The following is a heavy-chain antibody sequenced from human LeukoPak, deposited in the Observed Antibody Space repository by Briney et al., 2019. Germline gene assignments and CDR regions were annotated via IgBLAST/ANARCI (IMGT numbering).Heavy chain of an antibody. CDR3: ATDLKRGAIARFFDN. CDR2: FDPEDGET. D-gene: IGHD3-10*01. CDR1: GYTLTEFS. J-gene: IGHJ4*02. V-gene: IGHV1-24*01. Sequence: ASVKVSCKVSGYTLTEFSIHWVRQAPGKGLEWMGGFDPEDGETIYAQKFQDRFTMTADTSTDTAYMKLSSLRSDDTAVYYCATDLKRGAIARFFDNWGQGTPVTVSS.